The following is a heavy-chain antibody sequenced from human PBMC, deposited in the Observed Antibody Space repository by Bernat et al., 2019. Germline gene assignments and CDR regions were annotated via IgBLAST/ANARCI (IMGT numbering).Heavy chain of an antibody. CDR1: GFTFSNYW. CDR2: INSDGSTT. J-gene: IGHJ4*02. Sequence: EVQLVESGGGLVQPGGSLRLSCAASGFTFSNYWMHWFRQVPGKGLVWVSRINSDGSTTNYADSVKGRFTISRDNAKNTLFVQMNSLRADDTAVYYCAREGRDGYNYDYWGQGTLVTVSS. V-gene: IGHV3-74*01. D-gene: IGHD5-24*01. CDR3: AREGRDGYNYDY.